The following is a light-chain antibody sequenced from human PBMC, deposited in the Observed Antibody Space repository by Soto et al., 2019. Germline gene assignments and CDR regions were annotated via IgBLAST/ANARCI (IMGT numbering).Light chain of an antibody. CDR1: SSNIGAGYD. Sequence: QSALTQPPSVSGAPGQRVTLSCTGNSSNIGAGYDVHWYQQLPGTAPKLLIYGNSNRPSGVPDRFSGSKSDTSASLALTGLQADDEADYYCQSYDSILSGSVFGGGTKVTVL. V-gene: IGLV1-40*01. CDR2: GNS. J-gene: IGLJ3*02. CDR3: QSYDSILSGSV.